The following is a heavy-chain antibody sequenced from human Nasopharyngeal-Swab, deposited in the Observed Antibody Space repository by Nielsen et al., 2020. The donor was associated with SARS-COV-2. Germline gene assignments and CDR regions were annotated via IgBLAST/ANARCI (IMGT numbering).Heavy chain of an antibody. CDR3: ATLLDYYYMDV. V-gene: IGHV3-15*01. J-gene: IGHJ6*03. CDR1: GFTFSNAW. D-gene: IGHD2/OR15-2a*01. CDR2: IKSKTDGGTT. Sequence: GGSLRLSCAASGFTFSNAWMSWVRQAPGKGLEWVGRIKSKTDGGTTDYAAPVKGRFTISRDDSKNTLYLQMNSLKTEDTAVYCCATLLDYYYMDVWGKGTTVTVSS.